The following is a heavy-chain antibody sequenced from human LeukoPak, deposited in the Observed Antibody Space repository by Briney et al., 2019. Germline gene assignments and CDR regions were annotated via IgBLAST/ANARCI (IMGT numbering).Heavy chain of an antibody. V-gene: IGHV1-18*01. CDR3: ARSGPTHTAMGVRVDY. D-gene: IGHD5-18*01. CDR2: ISAYNGNT. CDR1: GYTFTSYG. J-gene: IGHJ4*02. Sequence: GASVKVSCKASGYTFTSYGISWVRQAPGQGLEWMGWISAYNGNTNYAQKLQGRVTMTTDTSTSTAYMELRSLRSDDTAVYYCARSGPTHTAMGVRVDYWGQGTLVTVSS.